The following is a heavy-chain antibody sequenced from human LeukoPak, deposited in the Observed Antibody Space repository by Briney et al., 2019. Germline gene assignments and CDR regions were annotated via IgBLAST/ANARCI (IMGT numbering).Heavy chain of an antibody. J-gene: IGHJ3*02. CDR1: GFTFRTYS. CDR3: ERESRESCAAFDI. CDR2: ISSSSSSI. Sequence: PGGSLRLSCAASGFTFRTYSMNWVRQAPGKGLEWVSYISSSSSSIFYADSVKGRFTISRDNAKNSLYLQMNSLRDEDTAVYYCERESRESCAAFDIWGQGTMVTVSS. V-gene: IGHV3-48*02.